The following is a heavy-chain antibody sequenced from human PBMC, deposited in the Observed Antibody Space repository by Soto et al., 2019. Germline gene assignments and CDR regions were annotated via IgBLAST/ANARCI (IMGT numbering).Heavy chain of an antibody. CDR2: IWYDGSNK. CDR1: GFTFSSYG. Sequence: QVQLVESGGGVVQPGRSLRLSCAASGFTFSSYGMHWVRQAPGKGLEWVAVIWYDGSNKYYADSVKGRFTISRDNSKNTVYLQMNILRAEDTAVYYCARDGRFGKGRTSNWFDPWGQGTLVTVSS. CDR3: ARDGRFGKGRTSNWFDP. J-gene: IGHJ5*02. D-gene: IGHD3-10*01. V-gene: IGHV3-33*01.